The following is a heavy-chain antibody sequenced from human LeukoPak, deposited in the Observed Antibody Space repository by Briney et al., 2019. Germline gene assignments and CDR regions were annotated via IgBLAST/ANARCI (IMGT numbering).Heavy chain of an antibody. V-gene: IGHV3-66*01. J-gene: IGHJ6*02. CDR2: IYSGDST. CDR1: GFTVSSSY. D-gene: IGHD2-15*01. CDR3: ARDISSGSGPYGMDV. Sequence: PGGSLRLSCAASGFTVSSSYMSWVRQAPGKGLEWGSVIYSGDSTYYADSVKGRFTITRDNSKNTLYLQMNSLRAEDTAVYYCARDISSGSGPYGMDVWGQGTTVTVSS.